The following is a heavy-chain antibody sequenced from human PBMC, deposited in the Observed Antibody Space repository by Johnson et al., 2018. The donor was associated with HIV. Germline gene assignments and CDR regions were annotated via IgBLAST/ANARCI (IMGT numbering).Heavy chain of an antibody. J-gene: IGHJ3*02. CDR2: IYSGGST. CDR1: GVIFSSNY. Sequence: VQLVESGGGLVQPGWSLRLSCVASGVIFSSNYMTWVRQAPGKGLEWVSVIYSGGSTYYADSMKGRFTISRDNSKNTLYLQMNSLRAEDTAVYYCAKLGLLAVADDAFDIWGQGTMVTVSS. CDR3: AKLGLLAVADDAFDI. D-gene: IGHD6-19*01. V-gene: IGHV3-66*02.